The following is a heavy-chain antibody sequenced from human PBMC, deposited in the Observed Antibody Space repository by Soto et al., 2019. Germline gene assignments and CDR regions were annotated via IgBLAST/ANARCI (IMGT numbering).Heavy chain of an antibody. J-gene: IGHJ4*02. V-gene: IGHV4-39*01. CDR2: VYYSGTT. Sequence: PSETLSLTCIVSGGSISSSNYYWAWIRQPPWKGLEWIGSVYYSGTTYSNPSLKSRVTISVDTSKNQLSLEVSSVTAADTALYYCARHARPGAPSHFDYWGQGTPVTVSS. CDR1: GGSISSSNYY. CDR3: ARHARPGAPSHFDY. D-gene: IGHD6-6*01.